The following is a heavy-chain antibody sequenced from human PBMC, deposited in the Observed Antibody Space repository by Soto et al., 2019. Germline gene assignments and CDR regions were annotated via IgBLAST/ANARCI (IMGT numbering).Heavy chain of an antibody. Sequence: GGSLRLSCAASGFAFSNYAIDWVRQAPGKGLEWVSSISTSIDATYYADSVKGRFTISRDDSKNTLYLQMNSLRAEDSAVYYCAKDRTVAARNFDYWGQGAQVTVSS. CDR1: GFAFSNYA. J-gene: IGHJ4*02. V-gene: IGHV3-23*01. CDR3: AKDRTVAARNFDY. CDR2: ISTSIDAT. D-gene: IGHD6-6*01.